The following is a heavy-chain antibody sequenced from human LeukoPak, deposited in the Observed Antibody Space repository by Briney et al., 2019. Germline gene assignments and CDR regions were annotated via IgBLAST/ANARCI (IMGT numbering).Heavy chain of an antibody. CDR3: ARGSPSYWDYYFDY. D-gene: IGHD1-26*01. V-gene: IGHV3-30-3*01. CDR2: ISYDGSNK. CDR1: GFTFSSYA. Sequence: GGSLRLSCAASGFTFSSYAIHWVRQAPGEGLEWVAVISYDGSNKYYADSVKGRFTISRDNSKNTLYLQMNSLRAEDAAVYYCARGSPSYWDYYFDYWGQGTLVTVSS. J-gene: IGHJ4*02.